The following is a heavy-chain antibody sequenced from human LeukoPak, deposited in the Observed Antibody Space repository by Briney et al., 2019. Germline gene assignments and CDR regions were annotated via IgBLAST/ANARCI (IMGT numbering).Heavy chain of an antibody. CDR1: GFTVSSNY. CDR3: ARDRNVYYYGMDV. V-gene: IGHV3-66*01. J-gene: IGHJ6*02. Sequence: GRSLRLSCAASGFTVSSNYMSWVRQAPGKGLEWVSVIYSGGSTYYADSVKGRFTISRDNSKNTLYLQMNSLRAEDTAVYYCARDRNVYYYGMDVWGQGTTVTVSS. CDR2: IYSGGST.